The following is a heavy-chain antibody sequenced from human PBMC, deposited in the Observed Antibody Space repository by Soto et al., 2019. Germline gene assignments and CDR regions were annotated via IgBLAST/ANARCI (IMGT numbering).Heavy chain of an antibody. D-gene: IGHD2-2*01. Sequence: GGSLRLSCAASGFTFSSYAMSWVRQAPGKGLEWVSAISGSGGSTYYADSVKGRFTISRDNSKNTLYLQMNSLRAEDTAVHYCAKNIVVVPAASYPGENWFAPWGQGTLVTVSS. CDR3: AKNIVVVPAASYPGENWFAP. CDR2: ISGSGGST. V-gene: IGHV3-23*01. CDR1: GFTFSSYA. J-gene: IGHJ5*02.